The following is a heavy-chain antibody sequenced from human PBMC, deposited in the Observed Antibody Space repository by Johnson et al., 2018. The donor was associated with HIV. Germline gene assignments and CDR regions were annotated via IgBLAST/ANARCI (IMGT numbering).Heavy chain of an antibody. CDR1: GFTVSSNY. CDR2: IYSGGST. J-gene: IGHJ3*02. D-gene: IGHD5-18*01. CDR3: ARAYSYGAFDI. V-gene: IGHV3-66*01. Sequence: VLLVESGGGLVQPGGSLRVSCAASGFTVSSNYMSWVRQAPGKGLEWVSVIYSGGSTYYADSVKGRYTISRDNSKNTLDLQMNSLRADDTAVYYGARAYSYGAFDIWGQGTSVTVSS.